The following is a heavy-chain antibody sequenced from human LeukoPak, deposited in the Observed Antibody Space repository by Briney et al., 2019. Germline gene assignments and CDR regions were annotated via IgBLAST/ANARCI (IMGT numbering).Heavy chain of an antibody. CDR2: INPNSGGT. CDR1: GYTFTGYY. V-gene: IGHV1-2*02. J-gene: IGHJ5*02. CDR3: ARIVREATNPKNLLARWFDP. D-gene: IGHD5-12*01. Sequence: ASVKVSCKASGYTFTGYYMHWVRQAPGQGLEWMGWINPNSGGTNYAQKFRGRVTMTRDTSISTAYMELSRLRSDDTAVYYCARIVREATNPKNLLARWFDPWGQGTLVTVSS.